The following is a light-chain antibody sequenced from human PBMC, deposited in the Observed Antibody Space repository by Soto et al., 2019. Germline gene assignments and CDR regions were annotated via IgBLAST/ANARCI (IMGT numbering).Light chain of an antibody. CDR1: SSDVGTYNY. J-gene: IGLJ2*01. CDR2: DVS. Sequence: QSALTQPASVSGSPGQSLTISCTGTSSDVGTYNYVSWYQQHAGKVPKLMIYDVSNRPSGVSDRFSGSKSGNTASLTISGLQAEDEADYYCTSYTSSSTLVFGGGTKVTVL. V-gene: IGLV2-14*01. CDR3: TSYTSSSTLV.